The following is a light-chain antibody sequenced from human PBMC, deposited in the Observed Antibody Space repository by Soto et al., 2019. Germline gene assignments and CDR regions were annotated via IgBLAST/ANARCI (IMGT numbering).Light chain of an antibody. Sequence: QSVLTQPRSVSGSPGQSVTISCTGTSSDVGRYDYVSWYQQHPGKAPKVIIYDVSERPSGVPDRFSGSKSGNTASLTISGLQADDEADYYCCSFAGSYSYVFGTGTQLTVL. CDR2: DVS. CDR1: SSDVGRYDY. J-gene: IGLJ1*01. V-gene: IGLV2-11*01. CDR3: CSFAGSYSYV.